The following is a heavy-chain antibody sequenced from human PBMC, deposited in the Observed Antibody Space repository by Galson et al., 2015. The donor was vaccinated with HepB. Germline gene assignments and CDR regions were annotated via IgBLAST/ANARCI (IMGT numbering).Heavy chain of an antibody. V-gene: IGHV3-11*01. CDR1: GFSFSDFY. D-gene: IGHD3-10*01. CDR2: ISGSGTTT. Sequence: SLRLSCAVSGFSFSDFYMTWIRQAPGKGLEWISYISGSGTTTYYADSLKGRFTVSRDNVKKSLYLQMNSLRADNTAVYYCAKAAGWFDPSARPLWYFDLWVRGTLVTVSS. J-gene: IGHJ2*01. CDR3: AKAAGWFDPSARPLWYFDL.